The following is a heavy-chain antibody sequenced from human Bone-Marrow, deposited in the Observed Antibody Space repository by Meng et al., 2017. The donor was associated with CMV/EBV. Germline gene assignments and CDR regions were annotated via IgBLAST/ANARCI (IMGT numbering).Heavy chain of an antibody. V-gene: IGHV1-18*01. J-gene: IGHJ5*02. CDR2: ISAYNGNT. CDR3: ARGPRTRPPGNWFDP. CDR1: GYTFTSYG. Sequence: ASVKVSCKASGYTFTSYGISWVRQAPGQGLEWMGWISAYNGNTNYAQKLQGRVTMTTDTSTSTAYMELSSLRSEDTAVYYCARGPRTRPPGNWFDPWGQGTLVTVSS.